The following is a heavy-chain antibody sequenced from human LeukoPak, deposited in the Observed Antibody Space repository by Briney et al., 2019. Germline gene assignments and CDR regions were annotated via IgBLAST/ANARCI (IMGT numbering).Heavy chain of an antibody. CDR1: GGSISTYY. CDR2: IYTSGSI. J-gene: IGHJ5*02. Sequence: SETLSLTCTVSGGSISTYYWSWLRQPAGKGLEWIGRIYTSGSINYNPSLKSRVTMSVDTSKNQFSLKLSSVTAADTAVYYCARDSGTTGEVKFDPWGQGTLVTVSS. CDR3: ARDSGTTGEVKFDP. D-gene: IGHD3-10*01. V-gene: IGHV4-4*07.